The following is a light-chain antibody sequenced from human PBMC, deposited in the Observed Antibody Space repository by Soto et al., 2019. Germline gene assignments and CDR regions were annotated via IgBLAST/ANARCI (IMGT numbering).Light chain of an antibody. CDR3: QQRSNWPHT. J-gene: IGKJ2*01. CDR2: DAS. CDR1: LRISRY. V-gene: IGKV3-11*01. Sequence: EIVLTQSPATLSLSPGERATLSCRVSLRISRYLAWYQQKPGQAPRLLIYDASKRATGIPARFSGSGSGTDFTLTISCLEPEDSAVYYCQQRSNWPHTFGQGTKLEIK.